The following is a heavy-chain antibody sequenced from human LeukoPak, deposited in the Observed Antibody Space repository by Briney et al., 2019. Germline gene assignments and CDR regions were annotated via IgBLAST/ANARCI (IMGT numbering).Heavy chain of an antibody. Sequence: PGGSLRLSCAASGFIFSSYIMNWVRQAPGKGLEWVSSISSSSSYIYYADSVKGRFTISRDHAKNSLYLQMNSLRAEDTAVYYCARDYIAAAGTADYWGQGTLVTVSS. CDR1: GFIFSSYI. V-gene: IGHV3-21*01. J-gene: IGHJ4*02. CDR2: ISSSSSYI. CDR3: ARDYIAAAGTADY. D-gene: IGHD6-13*01.